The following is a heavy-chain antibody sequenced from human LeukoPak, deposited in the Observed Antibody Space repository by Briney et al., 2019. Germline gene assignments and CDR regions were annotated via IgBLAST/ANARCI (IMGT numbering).Heavy chain of an antibody. V-gene: IGHV3-74*01. CDR3: ARGYYGSGSPY. CDR1: GFTFSSDW. D-gene: IGHD3-10*01. J-gene: IGHJ4*02. CDR2: INSDGSGT. Sequence: GGSLRPSCAASGFTFSSDWMYWVRQAPGKGLVWVSRINSDGSGTSYADSVKGRFTISRDNAKNTMYLQMNSLRAEDTAVYYCARGYYGSGSPYWGQGTLVTVSS.